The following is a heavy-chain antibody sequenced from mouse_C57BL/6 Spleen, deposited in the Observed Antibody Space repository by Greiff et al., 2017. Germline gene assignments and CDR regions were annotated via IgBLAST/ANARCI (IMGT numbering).Heavy chain of an antibody. Sequence: QVQLQQSGPGLVAPSQSLSITCPVSGFSLTSYAISWVRQPPGKGLEWLGVIWTGGGTNYNSALKSRLSISKDNSKSQVFLKMNSLHTDDTARYYCARSTYGSSYYFDYWGQGTTLTVSS. CDR1: GFSLTSYA. CDR3: ARSTYGSSYYFDY. V-gene: IGHV2-9-1*01. D-gene: IGHD1-1*01. J-gene: IGHJ2*01. CDR2: IWTGGGT.